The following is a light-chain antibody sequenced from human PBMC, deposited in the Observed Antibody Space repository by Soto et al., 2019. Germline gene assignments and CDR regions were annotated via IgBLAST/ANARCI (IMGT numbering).Light chain of an antibody. Sequence: EIVLTQSPGTLSLSSGEGATLSCRASQSGFGTYLAWFQQKPGQAPRLLIYAASNRATGIPDRFSGSGSGTDFTLTISRLEPEDFAVYYCHQYGNSPWTLGQGTKVEIK. CDR2: AAS. CDR1: QSGFGTY. CDR3: HQYGNSPWT. V-gene: IGKV3-20*01. J-gene: IGKJ1*01.